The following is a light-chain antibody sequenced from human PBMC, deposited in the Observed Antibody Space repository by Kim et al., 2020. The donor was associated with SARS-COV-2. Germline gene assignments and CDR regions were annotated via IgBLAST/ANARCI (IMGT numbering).Light chain of an antibody. CDR3: SSYAGSNNYV. CDR1: SSDVGGYNY. Sequence: QSALTQPPSASGSPGQSVTISCTGTSSDVGGYNYVSWYQHHPGKAPKLMIYEVSKRPSGVPDRFSGSKSGNTASLTVSGLQAEDEAEYHCSSYAGSNNYVFGTGTKVTVL. V-gene: IGLV2-8*01. J-gene: IGLJ1*01. CDR2: EVS.